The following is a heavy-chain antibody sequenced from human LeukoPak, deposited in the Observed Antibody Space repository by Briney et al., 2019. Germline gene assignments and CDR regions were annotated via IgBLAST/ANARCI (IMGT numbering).Heavy chain of an antibody. D-gene: IGHD3-10*01. Sequence: SQTLSLTCAVSGGSISSGDYPWSWIRQPPGKGLEWIGYIFHTGHTSYNPSLKSRVTISVDMSKNQLSLKLSSVTAADTAVYYCARGFDGSGSQFDYCGEGPLVTVSS. V-gene: IGHV4-30-2*01. CDR1: GGSISSGDYP. CDR2: IFHTGHT. J-gene: IGHJ4*02. CDR3: ARGFDGSGSQFDY.